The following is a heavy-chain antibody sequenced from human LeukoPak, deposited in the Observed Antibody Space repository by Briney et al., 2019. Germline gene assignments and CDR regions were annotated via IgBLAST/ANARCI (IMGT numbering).Heavy chain of an antibody. CDR3: AREGVAGQPFEH. CDR1: GFTFSSYS. CDR2: IYSGGTT. D-gene: IGHD6-19*01. J-gene: IGHJ4*02. V-gene: IGHV3-53*04. Sequence: PGGSLRLSCAASGFTFSSYSMNWVRQAPGKGLEWVSVIYSGGTTYYADSVKGRFTISRHNSENTVYLQMYSLREEDTAVYYCAREGVAGQPFEHWGQGTLVTVSS.